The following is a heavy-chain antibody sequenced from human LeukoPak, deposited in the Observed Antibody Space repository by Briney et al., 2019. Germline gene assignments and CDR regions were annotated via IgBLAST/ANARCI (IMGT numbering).Heavy chain of an antibody. CDR1: GYTFTRYY. CDR2: INPNSGGT. D-gene: IGHD5-18*01. Sequence: ASVKVSCKASGYTFTRYYIHWVRQAPGQGLEWMGWINPNSGGTNYAQKFQGRVTMTRDTSISTAYMELSRLRSDDTAVYYCARSYSYGWDYYYYYMDVWGKGTTVTVSS. CDR3: ARSYSYGWDYYYYYMDV. V-gene: IGHV1-2*02. J-gene: IGHJ6*03.